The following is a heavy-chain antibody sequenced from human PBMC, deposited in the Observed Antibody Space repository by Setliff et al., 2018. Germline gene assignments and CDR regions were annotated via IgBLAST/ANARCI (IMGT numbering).Heavy chain of an antibody. D-gene: IGHD4-17*01. Sequence: ASVKVSCMASGYTSYTYGIIWVRQAPGQGLELMGWINVYTGNTNYAQKFQGRVTMTVDTSTNTAFMDLRSLTSDDTAVYYCASSFSHGDYGLGKYWGQGTLVTVSS. CDR3: ASSFSHGDYGLGKY. V-gene: IGHV1-18*01. J-gene: IGHJ4*02. CDR2: INVYTGNT. CDR1: GYTSYTYG.